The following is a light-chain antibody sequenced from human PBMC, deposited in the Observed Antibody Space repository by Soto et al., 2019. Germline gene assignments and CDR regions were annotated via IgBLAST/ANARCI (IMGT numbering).Light chain of an antibody. CDR2: GAS. CDR3: QQYGSSGT. CDR1: RSVSNNY. Sequence: EIVLTQSPRTLSLSPGERATLYCRARRSVSNNYLARSQQTPGQAPRLLIYGASNRATGIPDRFSGSGSGTDFTLTISRLEPEDFAVYYCQQYGSSGTFGQGTQVDI. J-gene: IGKJ1*01. V-gene: IGKV3-20*01.